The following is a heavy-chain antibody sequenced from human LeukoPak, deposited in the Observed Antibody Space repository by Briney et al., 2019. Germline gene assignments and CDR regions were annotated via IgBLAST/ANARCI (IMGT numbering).Heavy chain of an antibody. CDR1: GGSISSGSYY. J-gene: IGHJ4*02. Sequence: SETLSLTCTVSGGSISSGSYYWSWIRQPAGKGLEWIGRIYTSGSTNYNPSLKSRVTISVDTSKNQFSLKLSSVTAADTAVYYCARIGWWDLDYWGQGTLVTVSS. V-gene: IGHV4-61*02. D-gene: IGHD1-26*01. CDR3: ARIGWWDLDY. CDR2: IYTSGST.